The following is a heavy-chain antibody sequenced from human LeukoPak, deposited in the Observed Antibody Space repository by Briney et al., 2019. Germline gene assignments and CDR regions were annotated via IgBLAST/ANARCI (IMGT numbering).Heavy chain of an antibody. V-gene: IGHV3-48*04. CDR2: ISSSSSTI. CDR1: GFTFSSYS. D-gene: IGHD1-26*01. Sequence: PGGSLRLSCAASGFTFSSYSMNWVRQAPGKGLEWVSYISSSSSTIYYADSVKGRFTISRDNAKNSLYLQMNSLRAEDTAVYYCARLSVIVGSTLEYYYYYMDVWGKGTTVTVSS. CDR3: ARLSVIVGSTLEYYYYYMDV. J-gene: IGHJ6*03.